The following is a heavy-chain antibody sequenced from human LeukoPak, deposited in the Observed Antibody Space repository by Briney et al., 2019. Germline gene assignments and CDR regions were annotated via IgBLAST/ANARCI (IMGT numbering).Heavy chain of an antibody. CDR2: IYYSGST. CDR3: ARFRYVGATFDY. J-gene: IGHJ4*02. D-gene: IGHD1-26*01. Sequence: SETLSLTCTVSGGSISSGGYYWSWIRQHPGKDLEWIGYIYYSGSTNYNPSLKSRVTISVDTSKNQFSLKLSSVTAADTAVYYCARFRYVGATFDYWGQGTLVTVSS. V-gene: IGHV4-61*08. CDR1: GGSISSGGYY.